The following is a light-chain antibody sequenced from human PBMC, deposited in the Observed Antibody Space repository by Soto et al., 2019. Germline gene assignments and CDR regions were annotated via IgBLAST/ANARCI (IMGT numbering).Light chain of an antibody. CDR3: QQRHMWPST. V-gene: IGKV3-11*01. CDR1: QSFRGL. CDR2: DAY. Sequence: VVLTQSPVTLSVSPGERATLSCRASQSFRGLLAWYKQKPGQAPRFTSYDAYNRATGIPPRFSGRGSGTDFTLTISSLKPEDSAVYYCQQRHMWPSTFGQGTRLEIK. J-gene: IGKJ5*01.